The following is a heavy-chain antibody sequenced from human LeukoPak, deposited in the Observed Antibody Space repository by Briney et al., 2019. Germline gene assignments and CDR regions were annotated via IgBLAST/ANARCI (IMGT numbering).Heavy chain of an antibody. J-gene: IGHJ6*02. Sequence: PSETLSLTCTVSGGSINSGDYYWSWIRQPPGRGLEWIGYIYYSGSTYYNPSLQSRVTISVDTSKNQFSLKLSSVTAADTAVYYCARGSSSWYTYYYYYYGMDVWGQGTTVTVSS. CDR2: IYYSGST. D-gene: IGHD6-13*01. CDR3: ARGSSSWYTYYYYYYGMDV. V-gene: IGHV4-30-4*01. CDR1: GGSINSGDYY.